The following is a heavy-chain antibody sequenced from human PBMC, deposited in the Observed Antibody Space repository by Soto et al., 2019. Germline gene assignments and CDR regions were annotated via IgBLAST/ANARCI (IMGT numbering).Heavy chain of an antibody. CDR3: AKGYYDFWSGYYTGMGYFDY. D-gene: IGHD3-3*01. CDR1: GFTFSSYG. CDR2: ISYDGSNK. J-gene: IGHJ4*02. Sequence: PGGSLRLSCAASGFTFSSYGMHWVRQAPGKGLEWVAVISYDGSNKYYADSVKGRFTISRDNSKNTLYLQMNSLRAEDTAVYYCAKGYYDFWSGYYTGMGYFDYWGQGTLVTVSS. V-gene: IGHV3-30*18.